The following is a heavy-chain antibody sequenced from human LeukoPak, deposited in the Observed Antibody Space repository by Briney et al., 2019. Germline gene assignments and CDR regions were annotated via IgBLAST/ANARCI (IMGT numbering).Heavy chain of an antibody. J-gene: IGHJ2*01. CDR2: ITGSSTWT. Sequence: GGSLRLSCEASGFTFGTFGMAWVRQSPGKGLRWVSGITGSSTWTYYAASVKGRFTVSRDNSQSTLHLQMNGLRADDTAVYYCTRELVSSGTGYFDLWGRGTLVTVSS. CDR3: TRELVSSGTGYFDL. CDR1: GFTFGTFG. D-gene: IGHD3-10*01. V-gene: IGHV3-23*01.